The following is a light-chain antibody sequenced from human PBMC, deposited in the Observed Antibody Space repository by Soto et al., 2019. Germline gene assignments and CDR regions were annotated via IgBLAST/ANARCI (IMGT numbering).Light chain of an antibody. Sequence: QSVLTQPPSASGSPGQSVTISSTGTKSDIGVYDFVSWYQHHPAKAPRLIIYEVVQRPSGVPDRFSGSKSGNTASLTVSGLQAADEADYFCKSYAGSNTYVFGSGTKVTVL. V-gene: IGLV2-8*01. CDR1: KSDIGVYDF. CDR2: EVV. J-gene: IGLJ1*01. CDR3: KSYAGSNTYV.